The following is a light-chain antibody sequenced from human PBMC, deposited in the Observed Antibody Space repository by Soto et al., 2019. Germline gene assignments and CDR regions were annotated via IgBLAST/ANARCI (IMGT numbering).Light chain of an antibody. CDR3: ETWDSNTHV. CDR1: SGHSSYI. Sequence: QSVLTQSSSASASLGSSVKLTCTLSSGHSSYIIAWHQQQPGKAPRYLMKLEGSGSYNKGSGVPDRFSGSSSGAERYLTIANLQFEDEADYYCETWDSNTHVFGTGTKLTVL. J-gene: IGLJ1*01. V-gene: IGLV4-60*02. CDR2: LEGSGSY.